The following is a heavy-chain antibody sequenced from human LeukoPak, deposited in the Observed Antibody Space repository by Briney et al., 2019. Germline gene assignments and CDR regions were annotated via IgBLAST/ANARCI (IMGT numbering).Heavy chain of an antibody. CDR2: ISYSGTT. D-gene: IGHD3-10*01. J-gene: IGHJ5*02. V-gene: IGHV4-39*01. CDR3: ARHYGP. Sequence: SETLSLTCTVSGGSITNNNYYWRWIRQPPGKGLEWSGYISYSGTTFYNPSLKSRVTISVDASKNQFSLKLNSVTAADTAVYYCARHYGPWGQGTLVTVSS. CDR1: GGSITNNNYY.